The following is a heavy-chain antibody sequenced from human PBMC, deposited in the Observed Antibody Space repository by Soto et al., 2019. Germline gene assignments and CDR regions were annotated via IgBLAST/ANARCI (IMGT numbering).Heavy chain of an antibody. V-gene: IGHV3-23*01. CDR3: AKVGRIDVVRVAALDY. J-gene: IGHJ4*02. Sequence: EVQLLESGGGLVQPGGSLRLSCAASGFTFSNYAMTWVRQAPGKGLEWVSGISDSGGGTYYADSVKGRFTISRDSSKNTLYLQMNSLRAEDTAVYYCAKVGRIDVVRVAALDYWGQGTLVPVSS. CDR1: GFTFSNYA. CDR2: ISDSGGGT. D-gene: IGHD3-10*01.